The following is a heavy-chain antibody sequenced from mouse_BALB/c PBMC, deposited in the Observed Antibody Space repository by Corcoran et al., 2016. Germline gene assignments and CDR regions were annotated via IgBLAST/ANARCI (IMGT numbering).Heavy chain of an antibody. J-gene: IGHJ2*01. CDR1: GFNIKDTY. V-gene: IGHV14-3*02. CDR2: IDPAKGNT. Sequence: EVQLQQSGAELVKPGASVKLSCTASGFNIKDTYMHWVKQRPEQGLEWIGRIDPAKGNTKYDPKFQGKATITADTSSNTAYLQLSSLPSKDTAFDYSAISTWTIDYWGQGTTVTVSS. D-gene: IGHD2-1*01. CDR3: AISTWTIDY.